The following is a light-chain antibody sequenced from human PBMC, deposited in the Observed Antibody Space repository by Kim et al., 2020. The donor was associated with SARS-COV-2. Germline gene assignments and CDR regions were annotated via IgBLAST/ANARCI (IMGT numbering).Light chain of an antibody. V-gene: IGLV2-14*03. CDR1: SNDISGYDF. J-gene: IGLJ3*02. CDR3: SSYTSSSSWL. Sequence: GQTITIALTGSSNDISGYDFVSWYQQHPGNAPKLIIHDVTQRPSGVSNRFSGSKSGNTASLTIAGLQAGDEADYFCSSYTSSSSWLFGGGTQLTVL. CDR2: DVT.